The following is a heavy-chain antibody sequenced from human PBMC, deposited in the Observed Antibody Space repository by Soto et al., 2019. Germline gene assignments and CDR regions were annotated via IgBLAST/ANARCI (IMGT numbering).Heavy chain of an antibody. Sequence: GGSLRLSWAASGFTFSSYSMNWVRQAPGKGLEWVSSISSSSSYIYYADSVKGRFTISRDNAKNSLYLQMNSLRAEDTAVYYCARGKMATLFDLWGRGTLVTVSS. V-gene: IGHV3-21*01. CDR2: ISSSSSYI. J-gene: IGHJ2*01. CDR1: GFTFSSYS. CDR3: ARGKMATLFDL.